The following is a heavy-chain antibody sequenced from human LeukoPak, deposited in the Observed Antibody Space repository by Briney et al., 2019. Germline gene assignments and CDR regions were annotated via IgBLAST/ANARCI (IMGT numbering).Heavy chain of an antibody. CDR1: GFTFSSHA. CDR3: ARAGIAVAGPTPMDV. V-gene: IGHV3-23*01. J-gene: IGHJ6*02. CDR2: ISGSGGST. D-gene: IGHD6-19*01. Sequence: PGGSLRLSCAASGFTFSSHAMSWVRQAPGKGLEWVSAISGSGGSTYYADSVKGRFTISRDKSKNTLYLQMNSLGAEDTAVYYCARAGIAVAGPTPMDVWGQGTTVTVSS.